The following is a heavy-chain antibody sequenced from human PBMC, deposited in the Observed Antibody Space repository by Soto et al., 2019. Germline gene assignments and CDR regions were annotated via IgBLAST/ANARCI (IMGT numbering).Heavy chain of an antibody. J-gene: IGHJ4*02. Sequence: PSETLSLTCTVSGGSISSSSYYWGWIRQPPGKGLEWIGSIYYSGSTYYNPSLKSRATISVDTSKNQFSLKLSSVTAADTAVYYCARRYGYSFDYWGQGTLVTVSS. CDR1: GGSISSSSYY. V-gene: IGHV4-39*01. CDR3: ARRYGYSFDY. D-gene: IGHD5-18*01. CDR2: IYYSGST.